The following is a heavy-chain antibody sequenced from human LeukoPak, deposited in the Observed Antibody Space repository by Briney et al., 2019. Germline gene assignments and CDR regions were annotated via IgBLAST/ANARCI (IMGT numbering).Heavy chain of an antibody. J-gene: IGHJ4*02. V-gene: IGHV3-48*03. CDR2: ISSSGSTI. Sequence: GALSLSCAASGFTFSSYEMNWVRQAPGKGLEWVSYISSSGSTIYYADSVKGRFTISRDNAKNSLYLQMNSLRAEDTAVYYCARSPGELDYWGQGTLVTVSS. CDR3: ARSPGELDY. D-gene: IGHD4-17*01. CDR1: GFTFSSYE.